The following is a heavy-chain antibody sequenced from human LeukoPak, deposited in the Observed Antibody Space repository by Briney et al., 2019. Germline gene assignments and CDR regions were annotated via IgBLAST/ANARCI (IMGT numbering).Heavy chain of an antibody. D-gene: IGHD3-22*01. J-gene: IGHJ4*02. Sequence: GGSLRLSCAASGFTFSSYSMNWVRQAPGKGLEWASSISSSSSYIYYADSVKGRFTISRDNAKNSLYLQMNSLRAEDTAVYYCAGAGDYYDSSGYLEPFDYWGQGTLVTVSS. V-gene: IGHV3-21*01. CDR3: AGAGDYYDSSGYLEPFDY. CDR1: GFTFSSYS. CDR2: ISSSSSYI.